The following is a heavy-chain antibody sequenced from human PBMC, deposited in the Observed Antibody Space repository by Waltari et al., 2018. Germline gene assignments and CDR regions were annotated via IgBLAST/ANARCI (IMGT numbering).Heavy chain of an antibody. CDR3: ARHSAYAGTGYYYGMDV. D-gene: IGHD6-13*01. CDR1: GGSLSSNNYY. Sequence: QLQLQESGPGLVKPSETLSLTCASSGGSLSSNNYYWAWFRQPPGKGLEWIGSIYYSGSTYYNPSLKSRVTISVDTSKNHFSLKLGSVTAADTSLYYCARHSAYAGTGYYYGMDVWGQGTTVTVSS. V-gene: IGHV4-39*01. J-gene: IGHJ6*02. CDR2: IYYSGST.